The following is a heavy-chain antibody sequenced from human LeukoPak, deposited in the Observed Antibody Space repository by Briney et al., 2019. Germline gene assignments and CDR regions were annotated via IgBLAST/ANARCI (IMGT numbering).Heavy chain of an antibody. D-gene: IGHD6-19*01. CDR1: GFAFDTHA. CDR2: ISGSGDRT. Sequence: GGSLRLSCAASGFAFDTHAMSWVRQAPGKGLEWVFAISGSGDRTHYADSVKGRFTISRDNSKNTLYLQLHSLRAEDTAIYYCAKDRQKWQWLVMYYFDSWGQGTLVTVSS. V-gene: IGHV3-23*01. J-gene: IGHJ4*02. CDR3: AKDRQKWQWLVMYYFDS.